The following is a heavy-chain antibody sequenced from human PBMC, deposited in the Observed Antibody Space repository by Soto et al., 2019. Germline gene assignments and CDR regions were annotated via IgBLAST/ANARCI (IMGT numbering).Heavy chain of an antibody. CDR2: INPNSGGT. CDR1: VYTFTKFG. V-gene: IGHV1-2*04. J-gene: IGHJ4*02. Sequence: ASVKVSFKASVYTFTKFGIRWVRQAPGQRLEWMGWINPNSGGTNYAQKFQGWVTITRDTSISTAYMELSRLRSDDTAVYYCARTHCSSTRCYVGSWDYWGQGTLVTVSS. CDR3: ARTHCSSTRCYVGSWDY. D-gene: IGHD2-2*01.